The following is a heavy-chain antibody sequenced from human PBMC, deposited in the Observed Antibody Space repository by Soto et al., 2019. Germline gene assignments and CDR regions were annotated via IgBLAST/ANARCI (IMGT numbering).Heavy chain of an antibody. CDR1: GGTFSSYA. Sequence: QVQLVQSGAEVKKPGSSVKVSCKASGGTFSSYAISWVRQAPGQGLEWMGGIIPIFGTANYAQKFQGRVXMXAXXSTSTAYLELSSLRSEDTAVYYCAGLGIAVAGDDYWGQGTLVTVSS. D-gene: IGHD6-19*01. CDR3: AGLGIAVAGDDY. J-gene: IGHJ4*02. CDR2: IIPIFGTA. V-gene: IGHV1-69*12.